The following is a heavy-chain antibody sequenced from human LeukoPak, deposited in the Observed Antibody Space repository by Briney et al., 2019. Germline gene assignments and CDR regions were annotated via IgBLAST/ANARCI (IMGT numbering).Heavy chain of an antibody. CDR2: ISSSSTTI. Sequence: GGSLRLSCAASGFTFSSNSMNWVRQAPEKGLEWVSYISSSSTTIYYADSVKGRFTISRDNAKNSLYLQMSSLRAEDTAVYYCARKTGGSLDIWGQGTMVTVSS. J-gene: IGHJ3*02. V-gene: IGHV3-48*01. CDR1: GFTFSSNS. D-gene: IGHD7-27*01. CDR3: ARKTGGSLDI.